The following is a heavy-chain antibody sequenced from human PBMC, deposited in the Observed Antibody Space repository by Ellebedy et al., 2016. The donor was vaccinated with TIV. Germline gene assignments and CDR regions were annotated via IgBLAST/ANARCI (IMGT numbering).Heavy chain of an antibody. Sequence: ASVKVSCKGSGYSFTSYWIGWVRQMPGKGLEWMGIIYPGDSDTRYSPSFQGQVTISADKSISTAYLQWSSLKASDTAMYYCARDDVLRYFDWYYGMDVWGQGTTVTVSS. J-gene: IGHJ6*02. V-gene: IGHV5-51*01. D-gene: IGHD3-9*01. CDR1: GYSFTSYW. CDR2: IYPGDSDT. CDR3: ARDDVLRYFDWYYGMDV.